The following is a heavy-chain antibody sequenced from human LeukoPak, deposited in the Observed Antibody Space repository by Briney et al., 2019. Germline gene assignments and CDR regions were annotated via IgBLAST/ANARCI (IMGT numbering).Heavy chain of an antibody. Sequence: RGGSQRLSCAASGFIFSIHETKWVRLAPGEGLEWDTYISSSGRNMYYADSVKGRFTISRDNAQNTLYLQMNSLRAEDTAVFYRARGGSSGHNNNAFDLWGQGTMVTVSS. J-gene: IGHJ3*01. CDR3: ARGGSSGHNNNAFDL. D-gene: IGHD3-9*01. CDR2: ISSSGRNM. V-gene: IGHV3-48*03. CDR1: GFIFSIHE.